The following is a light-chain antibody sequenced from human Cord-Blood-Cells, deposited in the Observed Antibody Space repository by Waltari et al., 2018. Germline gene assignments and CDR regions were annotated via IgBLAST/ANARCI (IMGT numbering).Light chain of an antibody. CDR3: QQYNNWPLT. CDR2: GAS. CDR1: QGVSSN. V-gene: IGKV3-15*01. J-gene: IGKJ4*01. Sequence: EIVMTQSPATLSVSPGERATLSCRASQGVSSNLAWYQQEPGQAPRLLIYGASTRATGIPARFSGSGSGTEFTLTISSLQSEDFAVYYCQQYNNWPLTFGGGTKVEIK.